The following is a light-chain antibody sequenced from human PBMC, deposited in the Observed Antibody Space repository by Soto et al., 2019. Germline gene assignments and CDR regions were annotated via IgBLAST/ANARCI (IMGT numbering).Light chain of an antibody. CDR2: AAS. CDR3: QQLNSYPIT. CDR1: QGLSSY. Sequence: IQLTQSPSSLSASVGDRVTISCRASQGLSSYLAWYQQKPGKAPMLLIYAASTLQSGVPSRFSGSGSGTDFTLTISSLQPEDFATYYCQQLNSYPITFGQGTRLEIK. J-gene: IGKJ5*01. V-gene: IGKV1-9*01.